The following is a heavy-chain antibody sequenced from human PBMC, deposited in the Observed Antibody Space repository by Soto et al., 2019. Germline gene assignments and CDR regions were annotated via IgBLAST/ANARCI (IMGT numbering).Heavy chain of an antibody. V-gene: IGHV1-18*01. J-gene: IGHJ5*02. CDR3: ARDDVVVPAAIDGGNWFDP. D-gene: IGHD2-2*01. CDR1: GYTFTSYG. CDR2: ISAYNGNT. Sequence: ASVKVSCKASGYTFTSYGISWVRQAPGQGLEWMGWISAYNGNTNYAQKLQGRGTMTTDTSTGTAYMELRSLRSDDTAVYYCARDDVVVPAAIDGGNWFDPWGQGTLVTVSS.